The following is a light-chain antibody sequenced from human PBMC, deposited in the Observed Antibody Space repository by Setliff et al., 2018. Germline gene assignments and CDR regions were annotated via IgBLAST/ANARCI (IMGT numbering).Light chain of an antibody. V-gene: IGLV2-14*03. CDR2: DVT. CDR1: GSDVGTSKY. J-gene: IGLJ1*01. Sequence: QSVLAQPASVSGSPGQSITISCTGTGSDVGTSKYVSWYRQHPGKAPKLIIYDVTTRPSGVSNRFSGSKSGNTASLTISGLQAEDEADYYCSIHRSRGYVFGTGTKVTVL. CDR3: SIHRSRGYV.